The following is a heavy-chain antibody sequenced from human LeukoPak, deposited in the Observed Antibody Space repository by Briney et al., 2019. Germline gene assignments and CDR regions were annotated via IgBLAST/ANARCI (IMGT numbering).Heavy chain of an antibody. Sequence: ASVKVSCKASGYTFTSYDINWVQRATGQGLEWMGWMNPNSGNTGYAQKFQGRVTMTRNTSISTAYMELSSLRSEDTAVYYCARGPGIAVAGHLFQHWGQGTLVTVSS. J-gene: IGHJ1*01. CDR1: GYTFTSYD. D-gene: IGHD6-19*01. V-gene: IGHV1-8*01. CDR2: MNPNSGNT. CDR3: ARGPGIAVAGHLFQH.